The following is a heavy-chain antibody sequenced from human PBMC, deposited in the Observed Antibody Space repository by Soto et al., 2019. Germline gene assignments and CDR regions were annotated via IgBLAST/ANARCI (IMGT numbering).Heavy chain of an antibody. CDR1: GDTFIGYS. CDR2: VIPTQRTT. Sequence: QVQLVQSGAEVKKPGTSVRVSCKASGDTFIGYSNSWVRQAPGQGLEWMGWVIPTQRTTKYAQRFQGRVTMSVDQFASTTYMELSSLRPEDTALYYCVIDRLIVAVSVGRMDVWGQGTTVTVSS. V-gene: IGHV1-69*01. D-gene: IGHD6-19*01. CDR3: VIDRLIVAVSVGRMDV. J-gene: IGHJ6*02.